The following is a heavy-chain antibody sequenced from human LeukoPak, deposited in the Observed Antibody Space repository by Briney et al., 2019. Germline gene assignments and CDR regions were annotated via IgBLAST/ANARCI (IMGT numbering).Heavy chain of an antibody. CDR1: GYSISSGYY. J-gene: IGHJ5*02. V-gene: IGHV4-38-2*02. CDR3: ARDRITMVRENWFDP. Sequence: SETLSLTCTVSGYSISSGYYWGWIRQPPGKGLEWIGSIYHSGSTYYNPSLKSRVTISVDTSKNQFSLKLSSVTAADTAVYYCARDRITMVRENWFDPWGQGTLVTVSS. D-gene: IGHD3-10*01. CDR2: IYHSGST.